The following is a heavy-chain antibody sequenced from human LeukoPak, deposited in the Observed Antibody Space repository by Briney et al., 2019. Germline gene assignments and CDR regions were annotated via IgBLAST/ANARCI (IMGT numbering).Heavy chain of an antibody. V-gene: IGHV3-48*03. CDR1: GFPVNKYE. Sequence: HTGGSLRLSCAASGFPVNKYEIHWVRQAPGKGLEWISYVDAGATSTNYADSVWGRFTLSRDNAQNSVHLQMNSLRDEDTAVYYCVRGRLLRSTKYFDSWGLGALVTVSS. D-gene: IGHD2-21*02. J-gene: IGHJ4*02. CDR2: VDAGATST. CDR3: VRGRLLRSTKYFDS.